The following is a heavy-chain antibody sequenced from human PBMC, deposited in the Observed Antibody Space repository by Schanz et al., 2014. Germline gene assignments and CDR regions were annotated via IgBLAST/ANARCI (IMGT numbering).Heavy chain of an antibody. CDR2: ISHTGNT. J-gene: IGHJ4*02. CDR3: ARGKWDLGAD. CDR1: GYSISSDYY. V-gene: IGHV4-38-2*02. Sequence: QVQLQESGPGLVKPSETLSLTCSVSGYSISSDYYWGWIRQFPGGGLEWIGSISHTGNTYYHPSLGSRVTIPLDTSKTHFSLKLSSVTAADTAVYYCARGKWDLGADWGQGILVTVSS. D-gene: IGHD1-26*01.